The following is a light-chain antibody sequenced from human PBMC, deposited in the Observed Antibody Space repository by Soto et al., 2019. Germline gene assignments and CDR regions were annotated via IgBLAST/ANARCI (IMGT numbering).Light chain of an antibody. V-gene: IGLV2-14*01. Sequence: QSALTQPASVSGSPGQSIIISCTGTSSDVGGYNYVSWYQQHPGKAPKLMIYDVTSRPSGVSTRFSGSKSGNTASLTIFGLQAEDEADYYCSSYTSSSTLVFGGGTKLTVL. CDR2: DVT. J-gene: IGLJ2*01. CDR1: SSDVGGYNY. CDR3: SSYTSSSTLV.